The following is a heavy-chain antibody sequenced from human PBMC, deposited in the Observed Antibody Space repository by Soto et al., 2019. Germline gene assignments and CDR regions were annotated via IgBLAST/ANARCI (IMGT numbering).Heavy chain of an antibody. J-gene: IGHJ6*02. CDR2: ISAYNGNT. CDR3: ARVGYCTNGVCYSYYGMDV. Sequence: ASVKVSCKASGYTFTSYGISWVRQAPGQGLEWMGWISAYNGNTNYAQKLQGRVTMTTDTSTSTAYMELRSLRFDDTAVYYCARVGYCTNGVCYSYYGMDVWGQGTTVTVSS. D-gene: IGHD2-8*01. CDR1: GYTFTSYG. V-gene: IGHV1-18*01.